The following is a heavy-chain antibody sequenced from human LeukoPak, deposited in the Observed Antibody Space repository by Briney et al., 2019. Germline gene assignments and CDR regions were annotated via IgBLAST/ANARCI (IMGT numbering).Heavy chain of an antibody. Sequence: PSETLSLTCTVSGVSISSYYWSWIRQPPGKGLEWIGYISYSGSTNYNPSLKSRVTISVDTSKNQFSLKLSSVTAADTAVYYCARGLAGTTFYWGQGTLVTVSS. D-gene: IGHD1-1*01. J-gene: IGHJ4*02. CDR3: ARGLAGTTFY. V-gene: IGHV4-59*12. CDR1: GVSISSYY. CDR2: ISYSGST.